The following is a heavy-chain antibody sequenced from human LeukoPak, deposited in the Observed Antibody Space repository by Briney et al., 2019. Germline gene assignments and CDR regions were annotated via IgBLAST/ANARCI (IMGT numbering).Heavy chain of an antibody. V-gene: IGHV3-7*01. Sequence: PGGSLRLSCADSGFTFSSYWMSWVRQAPGKGLEWVANIKQDESEKYYVDSVKGRFTISRDNAKSSLYLQMNSLRAEDTAVYYCARSSSSDYWGQGTLVTVSS. CDR3: ARSSSSDY. CDR2: IKQDESEK. D-gene: IGHD1-26*01. J-gene: IGHJ4*02. CDR1: GFTFSSYW.